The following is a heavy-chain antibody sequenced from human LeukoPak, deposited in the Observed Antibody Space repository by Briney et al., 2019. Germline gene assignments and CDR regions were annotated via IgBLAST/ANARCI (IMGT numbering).Heavy chain of an antibody. Sequence: PSETLSLTCTVSAGSISSSSYHWGWIRQSPGKGLEWIGSIYYSGSTYHNPSLKSRVTISVDTSKNQFSLRLSSVTAADTAVYYCARHPFVSRLAPKSLWANYYDNGGYQHPYFDYWGQGTLVTVSS. J-gene: IGHJ4*02. CDR3: ARHPFVSRLAPKSLWANYYDNGGYQHPYFDY. D-gene: IGHD3-22*01. V-gene: IGHV4-39*01. CDR2: IYYSGST. CDR1: AGSISSSSYH.